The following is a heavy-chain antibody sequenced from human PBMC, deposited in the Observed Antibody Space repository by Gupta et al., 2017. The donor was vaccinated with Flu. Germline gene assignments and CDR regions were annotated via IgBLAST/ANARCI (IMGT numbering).Heavy chain of an antibody. Sequence: GCGMHWVRQTPGKGLEWVALIWYNGGNKYYADSVKGRFTISRDNSRNTLYLQMNSLRVEDTAVYYCARVDYAYCTDGSCFRPLDYWGRGTLVTVAS. D-gene: IGHD2-21*01. J-gene: IGHJ4*02. CDR2: IWYNGGNK. V-gene: IGHV3-33*01. CDR1: GCG. CDR3: ARVDYAYCTDGSCFRPLDY.